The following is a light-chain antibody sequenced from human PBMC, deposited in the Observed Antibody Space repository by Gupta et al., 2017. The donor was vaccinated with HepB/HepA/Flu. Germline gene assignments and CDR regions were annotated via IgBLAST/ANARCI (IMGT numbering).Light chain of an antibody. V-gene: IGKV3-15*01. J-gene: IGKJ1*01. Sequence: EIVMTQSPATLSVSPVERATLSCRASQSVSSNLAWYQQKPGQAPRLLIYGVSTRATGIPARFSGSGSGTEFTLTISSLQSEDFAVYYCQQDNNWPWTFGQGTKVEIK. CDR2: GVS. CDR1: QSVSSN. CDR3: QQDNNWPWT.